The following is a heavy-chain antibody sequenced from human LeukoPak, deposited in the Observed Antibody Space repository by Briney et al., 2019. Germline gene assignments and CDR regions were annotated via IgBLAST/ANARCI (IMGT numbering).Heavy chain of an antibody. V-gene: IGHV3-66*01. CDR2: IYSGGST. D-gene: IGHD6-19*01. Sequence: GGSLRLSCAASGFTVSSNYMSWVRQAPGKGLEWVSLIYSGGSTYYADSVKGRFTISRDNSKNTLYLQMSSLRAEDTGVYYCARDSGSGWQHDYWGQGTLVTVSS. J-gene: IGHJ4*02. CDR1: GFTVSSNY. CDR3: ARDSGSGWQHDY.